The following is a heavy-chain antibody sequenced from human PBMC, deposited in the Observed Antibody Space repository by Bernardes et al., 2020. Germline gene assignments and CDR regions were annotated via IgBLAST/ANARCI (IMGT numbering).Heavy chain of an antibody. CDR1: GGSISSYY. J-gene: IGHJ4*02. V-gene: IGHV4-59*01. D-gene: IGHD5-12*01. CDR2: LYYSGST. Sequence: SETLSLTCTVSGGSISSYYWSWIRQPPGKGLVWIGYLYYSGSTNYNPSLKNRVTISVDTSKNQFSLKLSSVTAADTAVYYCARENPTSYSGYDYWIFDYWGQGTMVTVSS. CDR3: ARENPTSYSGYDYWIFDY.